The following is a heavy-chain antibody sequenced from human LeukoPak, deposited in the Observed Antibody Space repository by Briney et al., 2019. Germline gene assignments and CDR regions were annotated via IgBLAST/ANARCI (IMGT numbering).Heavy chain of an antibody. CDR1: GFTFSSYG. D-gene: IGHD6-19*01. V-gene: IGHV3-30*02. J-gene: IGHJ4*02. CDR2: IRYDGSNK. CDR3: AKAPIAVAVGIDY. Sequence: GGSLRLSCAVSGFTFSSYGMHWVRQAPGKGLEWVAFIRYDGSNKYYADSVKGRFTISRDNSKNTLYLQMNSLRAEDTAVYYCAKAPIAVAVGIDYWGQGTLVTVSS.